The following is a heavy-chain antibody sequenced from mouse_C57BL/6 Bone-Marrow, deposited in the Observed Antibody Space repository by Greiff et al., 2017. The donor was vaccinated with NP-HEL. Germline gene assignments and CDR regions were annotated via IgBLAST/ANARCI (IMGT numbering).Heavy chain of an antibody. CDR3: ARVGSNSLCFAY. CDR1: GYTFTSYW. V-gene: IGHV1-72*01. Sequence: QVQLQQPGAELVKPGASVKLSCKASGYTFTSYWMHCVKQRPGRGPEWVGRIDPISGGTKYKEKFKSKATLTVDKPSSTAYMQLISLTSEDSAVYYCARVGSNSLCFAYWGQGTLVTVSA. J-gene: IGHJ3*01. D-gene: IGHD2-5*01. CDR2: IDPISGGT.